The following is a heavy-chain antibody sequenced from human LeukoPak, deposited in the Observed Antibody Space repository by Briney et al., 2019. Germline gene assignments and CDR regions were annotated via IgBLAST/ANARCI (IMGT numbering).Heavy chain of an antibody. CDR1: GFTFSSYA. Sequence: GGSLRLSCAASGFTFSSYAMSWVRQAPGKGLEWVSAISGSGGSTYYADSVKGRFTISRDNSKNTLYLQMNSLRAEDTAVYYCARVFGGTTVKLDYWGQGTLVAVSS. D-gene: IGHD4-17*01. CDR2: ISGSGGST. J-gene: IGHJ4*02. V-gene: IGHV3-23*01. CDR3: ARVFGGTTVKLDY.